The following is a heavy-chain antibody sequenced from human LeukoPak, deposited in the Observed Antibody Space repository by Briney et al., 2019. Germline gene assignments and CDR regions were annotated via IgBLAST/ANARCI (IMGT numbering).Heavy chain of an antibody. CDR2: INHSGST. Sequence: SETLSLTCAVYGGSFSGYYWSWIRQPPGKGLEWIGEINHSGSTNYNPSLKSRVTISVDTSKNQFSLKLSSVTAADTAMYYCARHALGFNIWGQGTMVTVSS. V-gene: IGHV4-34*01. J-gene: IGHJ3*02. CDR1: GGSFSGYY. CDR3: ARHALGFNI.